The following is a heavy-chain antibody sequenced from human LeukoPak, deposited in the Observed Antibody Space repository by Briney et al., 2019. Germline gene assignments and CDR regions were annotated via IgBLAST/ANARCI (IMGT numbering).Heavy chain of an antibody. D-gene: IGHD2-2*03. CDR3: ARGLDIVVVPAAIRDYGMDV. Sequence: GGSLRLSCAASGFTFSSYSMNWVRQAPGKGLEWVSSISSSSSYIYYADSVKGRFTISRDNAKNSLYLQMNSLRAEDTAVYYCARGLDIVVVPAAIRDYGMDVWGQGTTVTVSS. J-gene: IGHJ6*02. CDR1: GFTFSSYS. V-gene: IGHV3-21*01. CDR2: ISSSSSYI.